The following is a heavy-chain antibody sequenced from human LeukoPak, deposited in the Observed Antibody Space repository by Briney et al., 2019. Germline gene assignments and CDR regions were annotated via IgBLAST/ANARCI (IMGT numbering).Heavy chain of an antibody. CDR1: GFTFSSYE. V-gene: IGHV3-48*03. D-gene: IGHD3-3*02. CDR3: ARDRSIEDAFDI. Sequence: GGPLRLSCAASGFTFSSYEMNWVRQAPGKGLEWVSYISSSDSRIYYADSVKGRFTTSRDNAKNSLYLQMNSLRAEDTAVYYCARDRSIEDAFDIWGQGTIDPVSS. CDR2: ISSSDSRI. J-gene: IGHJ3*02.